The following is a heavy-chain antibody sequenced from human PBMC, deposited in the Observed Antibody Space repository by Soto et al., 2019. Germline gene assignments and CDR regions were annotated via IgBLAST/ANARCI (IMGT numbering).Heavy chain of an antibody. V-gene: IGHV3-30*18. CDR3: AKDPSTTSTWYLTPDY. Sequence: GGSLRLSCAASGFSFSSYGMHWVRQAPPGXGLEWVAGISYDGNNEYYGDSVKGRFTISRDNSKNALYLQMNSLRAEDTAVYYCAKDPSTTSTWYLTPDYWGQGALVTVSS. CDR1: GFSFSSYG. J-gene: IGHJ4*02. D-gene: IGHD6-13*01. CDR2: ISYDGNNE.